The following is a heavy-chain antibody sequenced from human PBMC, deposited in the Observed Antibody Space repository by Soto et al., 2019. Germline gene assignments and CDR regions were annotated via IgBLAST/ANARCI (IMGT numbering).Heavy chain of an antibody. V-gene: IGHV1-69*06. D-gene: IGHD3-3*01. CDR1: GGTFSSYA. Sequence: QVQLVQSGAEVKKPGSSVKVSCKASGGTFSSYAISWVRQAPGPGLEWMGGIIPIFGTANYAQKFQGRVTITAYKSTSTAYMELSSLRSEDTAVYYCAMSWGGHVLRFFELFHSSAFDIWGQGTMVTVSS. J-gene: IGHJ3*02. CDR3: AMSWGGHVLRFFELFHSSAFDI. CDR2: IIPIFGTA.